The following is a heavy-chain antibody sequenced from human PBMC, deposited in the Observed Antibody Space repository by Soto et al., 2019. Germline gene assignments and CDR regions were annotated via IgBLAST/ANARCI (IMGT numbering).Heavy chain of an antibody. Sequence: GGSLRLSCAASGFTFSSYGMHWVRQAPGKGLEWVSVIWDGGSSKYYADSVKGRFTISRDNSKNTLYLQMNSLRAEDRAVYYCATVLRAKRGNCSGGSCYPFDYWGQGTLVTVSS. CDR3: ATVLRAKRGNCSGGSCYPFDY. CDR1: GFTFSSYG. V-gene: IGHV3-33*01. J-gene: IGHJ4*02. CDR2: IWDGGSSK. D-gene: IGHD2-15*01.